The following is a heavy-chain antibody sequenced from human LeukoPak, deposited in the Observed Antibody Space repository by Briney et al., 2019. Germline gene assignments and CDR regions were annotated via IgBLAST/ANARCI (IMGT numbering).Heavy chain of an antibody. D-gene: IGHD5-24*01. CDR3: ARSRDGYNGRFDP. Sequence: GGSLRLSCAASGFNFESYSMNWVRQAPGKGLEWVSAIYSGGSTYYADSVRGRFTISRDNSKNTLYLQMNSLRAEDTAVYYCARSRDGYNGRFDPWGQGTLVTVSS. V-gene: IGHV3-53*01. CDR1: GFNFESYS. CDR2: IYSGGST. J-gene: IGHJ5*02.